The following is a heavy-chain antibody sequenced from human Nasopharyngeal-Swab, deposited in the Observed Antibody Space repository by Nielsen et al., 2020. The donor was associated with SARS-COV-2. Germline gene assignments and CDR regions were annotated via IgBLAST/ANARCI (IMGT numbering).Heavy chain of an antibody. V-gene: IGHV3-21*01. D-gene: IGHD2-21*02. CDR1: GFTFTTYT. CDR2: ISHSTTYI. Sequence: GESLKISCAASGFTFTTYTMNWVRQAPGKVPEWVSSISHSTTYIWYADSVKGRFTLSRDNAKNSLYLQMNNLRADDTAIYYCARTAAFCGDDCYSEYFQHWGQGTLVTVSS. J-gene: IGHJ1*01. CDR3: ARTAAFCGDDCYSEYFQH.